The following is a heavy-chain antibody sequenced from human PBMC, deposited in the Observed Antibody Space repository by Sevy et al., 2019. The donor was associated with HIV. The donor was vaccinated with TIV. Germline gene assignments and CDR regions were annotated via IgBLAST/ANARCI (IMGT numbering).Heavy chain of an antibody. Sequence: GGSLRLSCAASGFTFTTYTMNWVRQAPGKGLEWVSSISSSSSYIYYADSVKGRFTISRDNAKNSPYLQINSLRAEDTAVYYCAREEGVLRYFDWGQGTLVTVSS. CDR2: ISSSSSYI. D-gene: IGHD3-9*01. J-gene: IGHJ4*02. CDR1: GFTFTTYT. V-gene: IGHV3-21*01. CDR3: AREEGVLRYFD.